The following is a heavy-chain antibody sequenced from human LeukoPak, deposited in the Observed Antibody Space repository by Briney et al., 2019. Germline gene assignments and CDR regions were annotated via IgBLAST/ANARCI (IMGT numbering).Heavy chain of an antibody. CDR2: ISSSSSTI. CDR1: GFTFSSYS. Sequence: PGGSLRLSCAASGFTFSSYSMNWVRQAPGMGLEWVSYISSSSSTIYYADSVKGRFTISRDNAKNSLYLQMNSLRAEDTAVYYCARDAGYCSSTSCYRAFDIWGQGTMVTVSS. CDR3: ARDAGYCSSTSCYRAFDI. V-gene: IGHV3-48*04. D-gene: IGHD2-2*01. J-gene: IGHJ3*02.